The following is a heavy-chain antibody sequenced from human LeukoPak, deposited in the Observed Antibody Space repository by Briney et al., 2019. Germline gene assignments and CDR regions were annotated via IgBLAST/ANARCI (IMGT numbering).Heavy chain of an antibody. D-gene: IGHD3-3*01. CDR1: GGSISSGRYW. CDR3: ARAILTASGSVWYFDL. V-gene: IGHV4-31*03. CDR2: VYYSGST. Sequence: SQTLSLTCTVSGGSISSGRYWRSWIRQHPGKGLEWIGYVYYSGSTYYSPSLRSRLSISVDTSKNQFSLNLRSVTAADTAVYYCARAILTASGSVWYFDLWGRGTLVTVSS. J-gene: IGHJ2*01.